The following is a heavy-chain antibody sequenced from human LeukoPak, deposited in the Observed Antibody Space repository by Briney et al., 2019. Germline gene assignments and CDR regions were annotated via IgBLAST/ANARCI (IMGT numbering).Heavy chain of an antibody. V-gene: IGHV3-30*02. Sequence: PGGSLRLSCTVSGLTFSSSDIHWVRRVPGKGLEWVASIKSDGSNEYFADSVKGRFTISRDNSRNIAYLQMSSLRAEDTAVYYCANFDHWGQGTLVTVS. CDR1: GLTFSSSD. CDR3: ANFDH. CDR2: IKSDGSNE. J-gene: IGHJ4*02.